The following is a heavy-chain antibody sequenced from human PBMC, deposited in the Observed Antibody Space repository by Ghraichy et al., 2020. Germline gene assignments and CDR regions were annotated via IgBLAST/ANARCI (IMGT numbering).Heavy chain of an antibody. Sequence: SETLSLTCTVSGGSITSGDYYWGWIRQPPGKGLEWIGHTYYSGITYYNPSLKSRVTISLDTSKSQFSLKLTSVTAADTAVYYCARDHCSSTSCHSFDYWGQGPLGTVSS. CDR1: GGSITSGDYY. D-gene: IGHD2-2*01. V-gene: IGHV4-30-4*01. J-gene: IGHJ4*02. CDR2: TYYSGIT. CDR3: ARDHCSSTSCHSFDY.